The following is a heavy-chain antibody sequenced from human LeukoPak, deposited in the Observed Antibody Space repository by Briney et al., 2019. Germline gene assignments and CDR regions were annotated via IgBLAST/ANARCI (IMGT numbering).Heavy chain of an antibody. V-gene: IGHV4-39*07. CDR2: IYYSGST. J-gene: IGHJ4*02. D-gene: IGHD3-16*01. Sequence: SETLSLTCTVSGGSISSSSYYWGWIRQPPGKGLEWIGSIYYSGSTYYNPSLKSRVTISVDTSKNQFSLKLSSVTAADTAVYYCARGGKSNDYVWGSPTAFDYWGQGTLVTVSS. CDR3: ARGGKSNDYVWGSPTAFDY. CDR1: GGSISSSSYY.